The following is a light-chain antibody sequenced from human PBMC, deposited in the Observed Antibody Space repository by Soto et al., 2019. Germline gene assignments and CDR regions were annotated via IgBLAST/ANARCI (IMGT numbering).Light chain of an antibody. CDR3: QQRTNWLT. CDR2: DAS. Sequence: EIVLTQSPATLSLSPGERATLSCRASQNVSIYLAWYQQKPGQAPRLLIYDASNRATGIPARFSGSGSGTDFTLTISSLEPEDFAVYYCQQRTNWLTFGPGTKVDIK. V-gene: IGKV3-11*01. CDR1: QNVSIY. J-gene: IGKJ3*01.